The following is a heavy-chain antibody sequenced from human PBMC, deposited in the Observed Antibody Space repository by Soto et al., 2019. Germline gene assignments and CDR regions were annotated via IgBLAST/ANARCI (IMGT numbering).Heavy chain of an antibody. D-gene: IGHD4-4*01. J-gene: IGHJ6*02. CDR3: ARDIERVTANHFFYYYAMDV. CDR1: GFTFSNYG. CDR2: VSANNGHT. Sequence: QGQLVQSGAEVKKPGASVKLSCKASGFTFSNYGLNWVRQAPGQGLEWMGWVSANNGHTNYAQNLQGRVSMTTDTSTSTAYMELRGLTFDDTAVYYCARDIERVTANHFFYYYAMDVWGQGTTVTVSS. V-gene: IGHV1-18*01.